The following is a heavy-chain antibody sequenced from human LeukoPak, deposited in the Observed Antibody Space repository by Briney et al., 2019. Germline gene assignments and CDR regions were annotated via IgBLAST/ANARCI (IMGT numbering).Heavy chain of an antibody. CDR1: GFTFSGYW. D-gene: IGHD2-21*01. CDR2: ISASGGKT. Sequence: PGGSLRLSCAASGFTFSGYWMTWVRQAPGKGLEWVSTISASGGKTYISDSVKGRFTISRDNSKNTLYLQMNSLRDEDTALYYCAKWGEGQGAALDSWGQGTLVIVSS. J-gene: IGHJ4*02. V-gene: IGHV3-23*01. CDR3: AKWGEGQGAALDS.